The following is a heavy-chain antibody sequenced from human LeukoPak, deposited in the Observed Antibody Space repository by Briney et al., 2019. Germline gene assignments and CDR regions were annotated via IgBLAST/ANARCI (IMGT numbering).Heavy chain of an antibody. CDR2: IYPGDSHT. D-gene: IGHD4-17*01. Sequence: GESLKISCKCSGYSFISYWIGWVRHMPGKGLEWMGIIYPGDSHTRYSPSFQGQVTISADKSTSTAYLQWSSLKASDTAMYYCARLRGYGDYPIDRHHFDYWGQGTLVTVSS. CDR3: ARLRGYGDYPIDRHHFDY. V-gene: IGHV5-51*01. CDR1: GYSFISYW. J-gene: IGHJ4*02.